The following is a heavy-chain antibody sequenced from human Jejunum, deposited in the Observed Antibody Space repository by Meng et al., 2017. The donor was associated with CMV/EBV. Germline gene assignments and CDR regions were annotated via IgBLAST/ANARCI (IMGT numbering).Heavy chain of an antibody. J-gene: IGHJ4*02. Sequence: QVQLVDAGGVIKGPGAPLKVVGKASGYIFTNYGITWGRQAPGQGLEWMGLISAYKGNTNYAQTLQGRVTMTTDTSTSTAYMELRSLRSDDTAVYYCARVEVGITSGDYWGQGTLVTVSS. CDR3: ARVEVGITSGDY. D-gene: IGHD1-26*01. CDR2: ISAYKGNT. CDR1: GYIFTNYG. V-gene: IGHV1-18*01.